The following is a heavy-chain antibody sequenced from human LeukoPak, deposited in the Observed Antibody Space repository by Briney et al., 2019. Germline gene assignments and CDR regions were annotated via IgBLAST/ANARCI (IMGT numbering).Heavy chain of an antibody. Sequence: GGSLRLSCAASGFTFSDHYMDWVRQAPGKGLEWVSSISSSGNYIYYADSVKGRFTISRDNAKNSLYLQMNSLRAEDTAVYYCARSGGGMDDYWGQGTLVTVSS. D-gene: IGHD3-16*01. V-gene: IGHV3-21*01. CDR2: ISSSGNYI. CDR1: GFTFSDHY. CDR3: ARSGGGMDDY. J-gene: IGHJ4*02.